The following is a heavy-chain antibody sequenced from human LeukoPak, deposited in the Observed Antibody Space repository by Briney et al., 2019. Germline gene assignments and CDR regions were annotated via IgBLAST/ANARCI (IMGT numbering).Heavy chain of an antibody. D-gene: IGHD5-24*01. V-gene: IGHV6-1*01. CDR2: TYYRSKWYN. J-gene: IGHJ3*02. Sequence: SQTLSLTCAISGVSVSTNSAAWNWIRQSPSRGLEWLGRTYYRSKWYNDYAVSVKSRITINPDTSKNQFSLQLNSVTPEDTAVYYCARGGQGDGYSADDAFDIWGQGTMVTVSS. CDR1: GVSVSTNSAA. CDR3: ARGGQGDGYSADDAFDI.